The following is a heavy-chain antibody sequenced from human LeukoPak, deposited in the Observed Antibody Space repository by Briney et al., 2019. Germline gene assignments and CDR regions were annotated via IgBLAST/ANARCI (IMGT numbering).Heavy chain of an antibody. D-gene: IGHD3-3*01. CDR3: AREATYYDFWSGYS. CDR1: GGSFSGYY. V-gene: IGHV4-34*01. Sequence: SSETLSLTCAVYGGSFSGYYWSWLRQPPGKGLEWIGEINHSGSTNYNPSLKSRVTISVDTSKNQFSLKLSSVTAADTAVYYCAREATYYDFWSGYSWGQGTLVTVSS. CDR2: INHSGST. J-gene: IGHJ5*02.